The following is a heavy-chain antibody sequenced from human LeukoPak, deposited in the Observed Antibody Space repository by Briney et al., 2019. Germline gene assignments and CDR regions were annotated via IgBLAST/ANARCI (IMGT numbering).Heavy chain of an antibody. D-gene: IGHD5-18*01. CDR3: ARAGWLPNFAY. CDR2: IYYSGST. J-gene: IGHJ4*02. CDR1: GGSISSHY. Sequence: SETLSLTCAVSGGSISSHYWSWIRQPPGKGLEWVGDIYYSGSTNYNPALKSRVPISADTSKTQFSLKLSSVTAADTAVYYCARAGWLPNFAYGGQGTLVTVSS. V-gene: IGHV4-59*11.